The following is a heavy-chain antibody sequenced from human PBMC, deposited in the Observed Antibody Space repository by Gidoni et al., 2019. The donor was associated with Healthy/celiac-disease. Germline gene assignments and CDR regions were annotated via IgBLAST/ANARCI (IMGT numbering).Heavy chain of an antibody. Sequence: EVQLLESGGGVVQPGGSLRLSCAASGFTFSSYAMSWVRQAPGKGLEWVSAISGSGGSTYYADSVKGRFTISRDNSKNTLYLQMNSLRAEDTAVYYCAKSSFSPSLGASYFDYWGQGTLVTVSS. D-gene: IGHD1-26*01. J-gene: IGHJ4*02. V-gene: IGHV3-23*01. CDR1: GFTFSSYA. CDR3: AKSSFSPSLGASYFDY. CDR2: ISGSGGST.